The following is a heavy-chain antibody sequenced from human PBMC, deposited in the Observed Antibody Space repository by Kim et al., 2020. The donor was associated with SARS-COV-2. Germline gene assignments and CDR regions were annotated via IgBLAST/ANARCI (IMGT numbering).Heavy chain of an antibody. Sequence: SETLSLTCAVYGGSFSGYYWSWIRQPPGKGLEWIGEINHSGSTNYNPSLKSRVTISVDTSKNQFSLKLSSVTAADTAVYYCARGKGTRDNYYGSGSYYYYYYYGMDVWGQGTTVTVSS. D-gene: IGHD3-10*01. J-gene: IGHJ6*02. CDR2: INHSGST. CDR1: GGSFSGYY. CDR3: ARGKGTRDNYYGSGSYYYYYYYGMDV. V-gene: IGHV4-34*01.